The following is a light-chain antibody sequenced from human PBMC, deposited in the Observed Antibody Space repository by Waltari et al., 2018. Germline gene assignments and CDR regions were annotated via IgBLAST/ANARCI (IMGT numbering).Light chain of an antibody. Sequence: HWEQQRPGTAPKPLSYLNTRRPSGVPDRCSGSRSGTSASLAITGLQAEDEADYYGQSYDSGHLVFGGGTKLTVL. CDR2: LNT. J-gene: IGLJ2*01. V-gene: IGLV1-40*01. CDR3: QSYDSGHLV.